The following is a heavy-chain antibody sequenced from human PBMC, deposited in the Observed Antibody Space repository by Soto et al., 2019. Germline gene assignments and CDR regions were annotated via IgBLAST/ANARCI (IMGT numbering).Heavy chain of an antibody. CDR1: GGTFSSYA. V-gene: IGHV1-69*13. CDR2: IIPIFGTA. D-gene: IGHD3-10*01. CDR3: ARDQDGFGERRAVGY. J-gene: IGHJ4*02. Sequence: GASVKVSCKASGGTFSSYAISWVRQAPGQGLEWMGGIIPIFGTANYAQKFQGRVTITADESTSTAYMELSSLRSEDTAVYYCARDQDGFGERRAVGYWGQGTLVTVS.